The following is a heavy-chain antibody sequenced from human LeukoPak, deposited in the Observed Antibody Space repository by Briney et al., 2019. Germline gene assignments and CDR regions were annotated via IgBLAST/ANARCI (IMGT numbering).Heavy chain of an antibody. CDR2: ISYDGSNK. CDR3: ARTRQPTVTTTIPDY. D-gene: IGHD4-17*01. V-gene: IGHV3-30*04. Sequence: GRSLRLSCAASGFTFSSYAMHWVRQALGKGLEWGAVISYDGSNKYYADSVKGRFTISRDNSKKTLYLQMNSLRAEDTAVYYCARTRQPTVTTTIPDYWGQGTLVTVSS. J-gene: IGHJ4*02. CDR1: GFTFSSYA.